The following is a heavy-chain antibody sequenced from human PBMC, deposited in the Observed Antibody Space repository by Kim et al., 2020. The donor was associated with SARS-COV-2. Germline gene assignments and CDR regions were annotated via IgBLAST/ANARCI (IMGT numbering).Heavy chain of an antibody. D-gene: IGHD2-8*02. CDR2: ISFDGSNT. Sequence: GGSLRLSCAASGFTFSSYAMHWVRQAPGKGLEWGAVISFDGSNTYYADSVKGRFTISRHNSKNTLYLQMNSLRAEDTTIYYCARRAGGVSGMDVWGQGTTVTVSS. J-gene: IGHJ6*02. CDR1: GFTFSSYA. V-gene: IGHV3-30*04. CDR3: ARRAGGVSGMDV.